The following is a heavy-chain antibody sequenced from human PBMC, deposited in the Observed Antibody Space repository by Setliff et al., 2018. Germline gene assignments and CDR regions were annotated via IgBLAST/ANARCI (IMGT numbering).Heavy chain of an antibody. J-gene: IGHJ4*02. D-gene: IGHD2-8*01. Sequence: ASVKVSCKASGYTLINYGIIWVRQAPGQGLEWMGWIGAYTGNTNYAQKFQGRVTMTTDTSTSTAYMELRSLRSDDTAVYYCSRLVRYCTTTTCQSVPGAEVWGQGTLVTVSS. CDR1: GYTLINYG. CDR2: IGAYTGNT. V-gene: IGHV1-18*01. CDR3: SRLVRYCTTTTCQSVPGAEV.